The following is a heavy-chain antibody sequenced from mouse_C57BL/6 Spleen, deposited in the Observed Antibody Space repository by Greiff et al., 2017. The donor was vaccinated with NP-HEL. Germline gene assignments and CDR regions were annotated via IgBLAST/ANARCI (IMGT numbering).Heavy chain of an antibody. CDR3: AHYYGSSYPYYYAMDY. V-gene: IGHV1-26*01. J-gene: IGHJ4*01. D-gene: IGHD1-1*01. Sequence: VQLQQSGPELVKPGASVKISCKASGYTFTDYYMNWVKQSHGKSLEWIGDINPNNGGTSYNQKFKGKATLTVDKSSSTAYMELRSLTSEDSAVYYCAHYYGSSYPYYYAMDYWGQGTSVTVSS. CDR1: GYTFTDYY. CDR2: INPNNGGT.